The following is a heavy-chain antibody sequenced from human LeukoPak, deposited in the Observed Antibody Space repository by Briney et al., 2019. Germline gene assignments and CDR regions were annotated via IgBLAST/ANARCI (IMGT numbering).Heavy chain of an antibody. V-gene: IGHV1-46*01. CDR1: GYTFTSYY. J-gene: IGHJ4*02. D-gene: IGHD3-3*01. CDR2: INPSGGST. CDR3: ARDGGYDFWSGYHRPDY. Sequence: EASVKVSCTASGYTFTSYYMHWVRQAPGQGLEWMGIINPSGGSTSYAQKFQGRVTMTRDTSTSTVYMELSSLRSEDTAVYYCARDGGYDFWSGYHRPDYWGQGTLVTVSS.